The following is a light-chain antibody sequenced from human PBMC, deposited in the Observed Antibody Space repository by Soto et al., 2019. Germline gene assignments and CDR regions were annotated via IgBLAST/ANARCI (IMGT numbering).Light chain of an antibody. Sequence: QSALTQPASVSASPGQSIAISCTGTSSDVGGYTFVSWYQQHPGKAPKLMIYDVGNRPSGISNRFSGSKSGNTASLTISGLQAEDEADYYCSSFTSRNTYVFGTGTKLTVL. V-gene: IGLV2-14*01. CDR3: SSFTSRNTYV. CDR2: DVG. CDR1: SSDVGGYTF. J-gene: IGLJ1*01.